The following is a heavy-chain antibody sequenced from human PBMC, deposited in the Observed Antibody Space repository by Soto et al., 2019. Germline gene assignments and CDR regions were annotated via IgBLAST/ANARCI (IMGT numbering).Heavy chain of an antibody. CDR3: ARADVGRYCSSGSRHWDYYYGMDV. V-gene: IGHV4-59*01. CDR1: GGSTTDYH. CDR2: IYYRGST. J-gene: IGHJ6*01. D-gene: IGHD2-15*01. Sequence: LSLTSSVAGGSTTDYHWSLNRQIHEKGVGWIAYIYYRGSTNYNPSLKSRVTISVDTSKNQFSLKLSSVTAADTAVYYCARADVGRYCSSGSRHWDYYYGMDVWGQG.